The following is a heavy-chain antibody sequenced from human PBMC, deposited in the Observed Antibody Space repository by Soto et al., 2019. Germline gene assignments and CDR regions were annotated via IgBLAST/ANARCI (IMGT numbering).Heavy chain of an antibody. Sequence: QVQLVESGGGVVQPGRSLRLSCAASGFTFSTYGMHWVRQAPGKGLEWVAAFSYDGNNKYYADSVKGRFIISRDNSKNTLYLQMNSLGTEDTAVYYCARDRWDILGGDYWGQGTLVTVSS. V-gene: IGHV3-30*03. J-gene: IGHJ4*02. CDR3: ARDRWDILGGDY. D-gene: IGHD7-27*01. CDR1: GFTFSTYG. CDR2: FSYDGNNK.